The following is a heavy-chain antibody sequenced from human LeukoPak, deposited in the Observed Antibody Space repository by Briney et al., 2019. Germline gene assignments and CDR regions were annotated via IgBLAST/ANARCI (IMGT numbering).Heavy chain of an antibody. CDR3: ARGGYYGSGNDFRFDP. Sequence: SETLSLTCIVSGGSISSYYWSWIRQPPGKGLEWIGYIDYSGSTNYNPSLKSRVTISVDTSKNQFSLKLTSVTAADTAVYFCARGGYYGSGNDFRFDPWGQGTLVTVSS. CDR2: IDYSGST. CDR1: GGSISSYY. V-gene: IGHV4-59*01. J-gene: IGHJ5*02. D-gene: IGHD3-10*01.